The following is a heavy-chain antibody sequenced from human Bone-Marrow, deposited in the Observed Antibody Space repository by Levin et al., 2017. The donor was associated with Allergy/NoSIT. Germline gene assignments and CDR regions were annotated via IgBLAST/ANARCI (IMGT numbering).Heavy chain of an antibody. D-gene: IGHD3-10*01. CDR3: ARNRRGYGSIPKRKGYFDL. CDR1: GGSFSGYY. J-gene: IGHJ2*01. CDR2: INHSGST. Sequence: PSQTLSLTCAVYGGSFSGYYWSWIRQPPGKGLEWIGEINHSGSTNYNPSLKSRVTISVDTSKNQFSLKLSSVTAADTAVYYCARNRRGYGSIPKRKGYFDLWGRGTLVTVSS. V-gene: IGHV4-34*01.